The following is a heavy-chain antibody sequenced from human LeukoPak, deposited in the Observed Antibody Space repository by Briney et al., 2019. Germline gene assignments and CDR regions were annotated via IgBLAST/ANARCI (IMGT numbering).Heavy chain of an antibody. CDR2: INPNSGNT. CDR1: GYTFTNYG. Sequence: ASVKVSCKASGYTFTNYGITWVRQATGQGLEWMGWINPNSGNTGYAQKFQGRVTLTRDTSTSTAYMELSGLRSDDTAVYYCARDYDDYYDSSGSHWGQGTLVTVSS. D-gene: IGHD3-22*01. CDR3: ARDYDDYYDSSGSH. J-gene: IGHJ4*02. V-gene: IGHV1-8*01.